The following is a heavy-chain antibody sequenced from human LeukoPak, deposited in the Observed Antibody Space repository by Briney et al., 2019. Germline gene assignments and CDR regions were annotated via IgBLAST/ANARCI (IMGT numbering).Heavy chain of an antibody. V-gene: IGHV4-59*01. Sequence: SETLSLTCTVSGGSSISYYWNWIRQPPGKGLEWIGYIYYSGSTKYNPSLKSRVTISVVTSKNQFSLRLNSVTAADTAVYYCARGGGGYNGFHYGMDVWGQGTTVTVSS. D-gene: IGHD5-12*01. CDR2: IYYSGST. J-gene: IGHJ6*02. CDR3: ARGGGGYNGFHYGMDV. CDR1: GGSSISYY.